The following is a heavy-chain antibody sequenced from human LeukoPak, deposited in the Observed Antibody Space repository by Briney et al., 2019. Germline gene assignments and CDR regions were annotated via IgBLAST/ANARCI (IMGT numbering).Heavy chain of an antibody. D-gene: IGHD5-18*01. J-gene: IGHJ4*02. CDR1: GFTFSTYW. CDR2: INSDGSST. Sequence: GGSLRLSCAASGFTFSTYWMHWVRQAPGKGLVWVSRINSDGSSTSYADSVRGRFTISRDYAKNTLYLQMNSLRAEDTAVYYCASSRGYNSGYRALELPPSPIDWGQGTLVTVSS. CDR3: ASSRGYNSGYRALELPPSPID. V-gene: IGHV3-74*01.